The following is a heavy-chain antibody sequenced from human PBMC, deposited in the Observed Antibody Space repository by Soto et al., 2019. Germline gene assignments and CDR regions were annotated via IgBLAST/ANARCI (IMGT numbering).Heavy chain of an antibody. V-gene: IGHV4-59*01. CDR1: GGSISSYY. CDR3: ARGRGYSYGLDP. D-gene: IGHD5-18*01. Sequence: SETLSLTRTVSGGSISSYYWSWIRQPPGKRLEWIGYIYYSGSTNYNPSRKSRVTISVDTSKNQFSLKLSSVTAADTAVYYCARGRGYSYGLDPWGQGTLVTVSS. CDR2: IYYSGST. J-gene: IGHJ5*02.